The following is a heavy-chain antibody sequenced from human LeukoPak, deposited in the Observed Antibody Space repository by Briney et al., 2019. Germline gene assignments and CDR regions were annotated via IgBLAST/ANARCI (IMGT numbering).Heavy chain of an antibody. CDR2: IYHSGST. J-gene: IGHJ4*02. CDR1: GGSISGFY. Sequence: PSETLSLTCTVSGGSISGFYWGWIRQPPGKGLEWIGSIYHSGSTYYNPSLKSRVTISVDTSKNQFSLKLSSVTAADTAVYYCARAGYSLPDWGQGTLVTVSS. D-gene: IGHD2-15*01. CDR3: ARAGYSLPD. V-gene: IGHV4-38-2*02.